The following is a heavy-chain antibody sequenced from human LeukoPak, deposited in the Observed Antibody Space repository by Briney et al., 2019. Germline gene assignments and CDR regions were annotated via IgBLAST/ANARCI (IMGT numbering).Heavy chain of an antibody. CDR2: IYSGGST. D-gene: IGHD5-12*01. J-gene: IGHJ3*02. V-gene: IGHV3-53*01. CDR1: GFTVSSNY. Sequence: GGSLRLSCAASGFTVSSNYMSWVRQAPGKGLEWVSVIYSGGSTYYADSVKGRFTISRDNSKNTLYLQMNSLRAEDTAVHYCARDDGVDSDAFDIWGQGTMVTVSS. CDR3: ARDDGVDSDAFDI.